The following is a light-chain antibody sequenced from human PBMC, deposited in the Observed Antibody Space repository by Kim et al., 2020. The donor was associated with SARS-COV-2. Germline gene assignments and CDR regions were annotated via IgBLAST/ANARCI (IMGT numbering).Light chain of an antibody. CDR1: SLRSYY. J-gene: IGLJ2*01. Sequence: SSELTQDPAVSVALGQTVRITCQGDSLRSYYASWYQQKPGQAPVLVIYGKNNRPSGIPDRFSGSGSGNPASLTITGAQAEDEADYYCNSRDSSGNHVGFG. CDR3: NSRDSSGNHVG. CDR2: GKN. V-gene: IGLV3-19*01.